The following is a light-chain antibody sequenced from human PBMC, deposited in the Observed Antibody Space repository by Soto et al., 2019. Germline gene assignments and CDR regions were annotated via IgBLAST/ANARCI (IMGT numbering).Light chain of an antibody. J-gene: IGKJ2*01. CDR1: QSVSSRY. CDR3: QQYGSSPPYT. CDR2: AAS. V-gene: IGKV3-20*01. Sequence: EIVLTQSPGTLSLSPGERATLSCRASQSVSSRYLAWYQQKPGQAPSLLIYAASSRATGIPDRFSGSGSGTDFTLTISRLEPEDFAVYDCQQYGSSPPYTFGKGTKVEIK.